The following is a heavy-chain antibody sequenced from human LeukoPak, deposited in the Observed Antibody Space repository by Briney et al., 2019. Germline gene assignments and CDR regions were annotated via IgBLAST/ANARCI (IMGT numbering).Heavy chain of an antibody. V-gene: IGHV3-23*01. CDR2: ISGSGDIT. CDR1: GFTFSAYV. J-gene: IGHJ6*03. CDR3: ARGVYSSSSEYMDV. D-gene: IGHD6-6*01. Sequence: TGGSLRLSCAASGFTFSAYVMSWVRQAPGKGLEWVSSISGSGDITYYADSVKGRFTISRDNAKNSLYLQMNSLRAEDTAVYYCARGVYSSSSEYMDVWGKGTTVTVSS.